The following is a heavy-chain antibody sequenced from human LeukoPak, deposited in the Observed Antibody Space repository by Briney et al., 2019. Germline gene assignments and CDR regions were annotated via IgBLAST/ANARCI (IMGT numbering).Heavy chain of an antibody. CDR3: ARVPNIDYYYYYYMDV. CDR1: GGSFSGYY. V-gene: IGHV4-34*01. Sequence: KTSETLSLTCAIYGGSFSGYYWSWIRQPPGKGLEWIGEINHSGSTNYNPSLKSRVTISVDTSKNQFSLKLSSVTAADTAVYYCARVPNIDYYYYYYMDVWGKGTTVTVSS. J-gene: IGHJ6*03. CDR2: INHSGST. D-gene: IGHD1/OR15-1a*01.